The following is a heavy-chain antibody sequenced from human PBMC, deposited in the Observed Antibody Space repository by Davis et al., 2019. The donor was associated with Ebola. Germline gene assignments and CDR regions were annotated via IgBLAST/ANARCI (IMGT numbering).Heavy chain of an antibody. Sequence: GESLKISCAASGFSFSTYGMHWVRQAPGKGLEWVAITTSGESNKYYADSVKGRFTISRDDSKNTLFLQMNSLRPEDTAVYFCAKGGDFDSWGQGTPVTVSS. CDR2: TTSGESNK. CDR1: GFSFSTYG. V-gene: IGHV3-30*18. CDR3: AKGGDFDS. J-gene: IGHJ4*02.